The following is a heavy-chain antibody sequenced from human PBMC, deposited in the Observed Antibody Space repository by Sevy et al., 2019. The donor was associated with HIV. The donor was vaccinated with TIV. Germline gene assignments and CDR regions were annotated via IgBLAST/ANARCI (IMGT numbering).Heavy chain of an antibody. V-gene: IGHV3-15*01. J-gene: IGHJ6*02. D-gene: IGHD6-19*01. CDR3: TTRGRVADPGGIYFYGMDV. CDR1: GFTFNNAW. CDR2: IKSTVDGGTT. Sequence: GGSLRLSCAASGFTFNNAWMSWVRQAPGKGLEWVGRIKSTVDGGTTDYATPVKGRFTILREDSKNTLYLQMNSLKTEDTAVYYCTTRGRVADPGGIYFYGMDVWGQGTTVTVSS.